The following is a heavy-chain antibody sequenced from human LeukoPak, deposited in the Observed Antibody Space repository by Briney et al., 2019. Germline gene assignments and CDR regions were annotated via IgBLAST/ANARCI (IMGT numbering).Heavy chain of an antibody. D-gene: IGHD3-22*01. Sequence: GSLRLSCAASGFTFSSDSMNWIRQPPGKGLEWIGSIYYSGSTYYNPSLKSRVTISVDTSKNQFSLKLSSVTAADTAVFYCASGTWGFYDTTVGVYWGQGTLVTVSS. CDR3: ASGTWGFYDTTVGVY. J-gene: IGHJ4*02. CDR2: IYYSGST. CDR1: GFTFSSDSM. V-gene: IGHV4-39*07.